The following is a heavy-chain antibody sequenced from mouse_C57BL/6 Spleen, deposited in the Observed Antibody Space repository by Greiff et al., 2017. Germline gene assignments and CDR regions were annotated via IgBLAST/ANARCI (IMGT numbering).Heavy chain of an antibody. CDR3: ARSTPINTAVAGP. CDR2: ISDGGSYT. D-gene: IGHD1-1*01. J-gene: IGHJ1*03. Sequence: DVLLVQSGGGLVKPGASLKLSCAASGFTFSSYAMSWVRQTPEQGLEWVATISDGGSYTYYPDNFKGRFTLSGDNAYNKLYLQMSHLTSEDTAMYYCARSTPINTAVAGPWGKGTTVTVSA. CDR1: GFTFSSYA. V-gene: IGHV5-4*01.